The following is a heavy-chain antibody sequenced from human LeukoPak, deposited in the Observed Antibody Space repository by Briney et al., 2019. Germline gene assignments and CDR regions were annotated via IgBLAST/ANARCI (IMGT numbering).Heavy chain of an antibody. CDR1: GGSISSGTYY. D-gene: IGHD6-19*01. CDR3: ARANYIAVAGYFDY. Sequence: SETLSLTCTVSGGSISSGTYYWSWIRQPAGKGLEWIGRMYTSGSTNYNPSLKSRVTISVDTSKDQFSLKLRSVTAADTAVYYCARANYIAVAGYFDYWGQGTLVTVSS. V-gene: IGHV4-61*02. CDR2: MYTSGST. J-gene: IGHJ4*02.